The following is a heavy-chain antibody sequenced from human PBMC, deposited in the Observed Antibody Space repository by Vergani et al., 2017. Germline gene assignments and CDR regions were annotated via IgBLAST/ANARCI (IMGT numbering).Heavy chain of an antibody. CDR3: ARHSTVEWLVKLGWIDP. V-gene: IGHV4-39*01. J-gene: IGHJ5*02. CDR1: GASIRSSNYY. Sequence: QLQLQESGPGLVKPSATLSLTCSVSGASIRSSNYYWGWIRQPPGKGLEWIASIYYSGITYYNPSLKSRFPISVDTSKNQFSLKLSSVTAADTAVYFCARHSTVEWLVKLGWIDPWGQGILVTVSS. CDR2: IYYSGIT. D-gene: IGHD6-19*01.